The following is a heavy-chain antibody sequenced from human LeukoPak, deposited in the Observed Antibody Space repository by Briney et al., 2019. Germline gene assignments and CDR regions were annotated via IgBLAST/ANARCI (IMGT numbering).Heavy chain of an antibody. Sequence: SVKVSCKASGYTFTSYGISWVRQAPGQGLEWMGWISAYNGNTHYAQKLQGRVTMTTDTSTSTVYMELRSLRSDDTAVYYCARGSPPRRNYDSRGYYSYYFDYWGQGTLVTVSS. D-gene: IGHD3-22*01. CDR2: ISAYNGNT. CDR3: ARGSPPRRNYDSRGYYSYYFDY. V-gene: IGHV1-18*01. CDR1: GYTFTSYG. J-gene: IGHJ4*02.